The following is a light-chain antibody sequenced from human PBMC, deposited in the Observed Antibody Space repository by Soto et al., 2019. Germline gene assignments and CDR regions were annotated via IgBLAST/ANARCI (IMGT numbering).Light chain of an antibody. CDR1: KSNIGAGSG. Sequence: QSVLTQPPSVTGAPGQRVTISCTGNKSNIGAGSGVNWYQQFPDKAPKLLIYANTHRPSGVPDRFSGSTSATSASLAITGLQTHDEADYYCQSFDSSLTGLIVGGGTKLTVL. CDR3: QSFDSSLTGLI. CDR2: ANT. V-gene: IGLV1-40*01. J-gene: IGLJ2*01.